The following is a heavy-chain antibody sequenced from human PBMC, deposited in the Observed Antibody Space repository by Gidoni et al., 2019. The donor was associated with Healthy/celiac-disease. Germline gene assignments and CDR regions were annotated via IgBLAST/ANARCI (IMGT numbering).Heavy chain of an antibody. D-gene: IGHD3-9*01. J-gene: IGHJ4*02. CDR2: IYHSGST. CDR1: GGSISSSHW. Sequence: QVQLQESGPGLVKPSGTLSLTCAVSGGSISSSHWLSWVRQPPGKGWEWIGEIYHSGSTHYNPSLKSRVTISVDKSKNHFSLKLSSVTAADTAVYYCVRGDYDILTGYYYYFDYWGQGTLVTVSS. CDR3: VRGDYDILTGYYYYFDY. V-gene: IGHV4-4*02.